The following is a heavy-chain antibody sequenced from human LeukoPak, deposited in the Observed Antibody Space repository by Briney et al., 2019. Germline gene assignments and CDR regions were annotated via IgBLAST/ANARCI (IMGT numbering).Heavy chain of an antibody. V-gene: IGHV1-69*05. J-gene: IGHJ4*02. CDR2: IIPIFGTA. CDR1: GGTFSSYA. Sequence: SVKVSCKASGGTFSSYALSWVRQAPGQGLEWMGGIIPIFGTANYAQKFQGRVTITTDESTSTAYMELSSLRSEDTAVYYCATHPRGYDFWSGYSFDYWGQGTLVTVSS. CDR3: ATHPRGYDFWSGYSFDY. D-gene: IGHD3-3*01.